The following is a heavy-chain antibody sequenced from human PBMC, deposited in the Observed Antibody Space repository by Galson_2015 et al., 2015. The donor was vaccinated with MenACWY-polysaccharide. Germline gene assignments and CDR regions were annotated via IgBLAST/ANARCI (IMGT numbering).Heavy chain of an antibody. V-gene: IGHV3-11*01. CDR1: GFTFSDYY. CDR3: ARERGIAARPDAFDI. J-gene: IGHJ3*02. CDR2: ISSSGSTI. D-gene: IGHD6-6*01. Sequence: SLRLSCAASGFTFSDYYMSRIRQAPGKGLEWVSYISSSGSTIYYADSVKGRFTISRDNAKNSLYLQMNSLRAEDTAVYYCARERGIAARPDAFDIWGQGTMVTVSS.